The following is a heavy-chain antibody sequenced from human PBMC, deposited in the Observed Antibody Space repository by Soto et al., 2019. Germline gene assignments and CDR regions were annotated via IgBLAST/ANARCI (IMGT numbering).Heavy chain of an antibody. J-gene: IGHJ5*02. CDR2: IIPIFGTA. CDR1: GGTFNSYA. V-gene: IGHV1-69*06. Sequence: QVQLVQSGAEVKKPGSSVKVSCKASGGTFNSYAISWVRQAPGQGLECMGGIIPIFGTATYAHKFQGRVTITADKSTSTVYMELTSLRSDDTAFYYCARGGDSHRGWFDPWGQGTLVTVSS. CDR3: ARGGDSHRGWFDP. D-gene: IGHD2-21*02.